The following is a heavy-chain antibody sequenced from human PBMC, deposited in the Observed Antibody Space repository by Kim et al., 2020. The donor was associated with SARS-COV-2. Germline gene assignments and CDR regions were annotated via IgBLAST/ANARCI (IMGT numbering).Heavy chain of an antibody. V-gene: IGHV1-8*01. CDR1: GYTFTSYD. Sequence: ASVKVSCKASGYTFTSYDINWVRQATGQGLEWMGWMNPNSGNTGYAQKFQGRVTMTRNTSISTAYMELSSLRSEDTAVYYCARVDSSGYYRLYYYYYGMDVWGQGTTVTVS. CDR3: ARVDSSGYYRLYYYYYGMDV. CDR2: MNPNSGNT. J-gene: IGHJ6*02. D-gene: IGHD3-22*01.